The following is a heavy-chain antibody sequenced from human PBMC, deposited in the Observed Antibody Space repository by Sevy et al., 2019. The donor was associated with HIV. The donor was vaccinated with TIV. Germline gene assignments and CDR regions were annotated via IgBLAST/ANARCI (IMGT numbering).Heavy chain of an antibody. CDR3: ARGPLAYPYYFDY. J-gene: IGHJ4*02. Sequence: GGSLRLSCAASGFTFSSYAMHWVRQAPGKGLEWVAVISYDGSNQYYADSVKGRFTISRDNSKNTLYLQMNSLRAEDTAVYYCARGPLAYPYYFDYWGQGTLVTVSS. V-gene: IGHV3-30-3*01. CDR1: GFTFSSYA. CDR2: ISYDGSNQ.